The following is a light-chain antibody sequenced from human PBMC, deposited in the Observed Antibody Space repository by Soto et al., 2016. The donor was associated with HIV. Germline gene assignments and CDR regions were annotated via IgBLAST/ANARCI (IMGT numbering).Light chain of an antibody. CDR2: DDH. V-gene: IGLV3-21*04. Sequence: SYELTQPPSVSVAPQKTARITCGGNNIGSESVHWYQQKSGQAPVLLIYDDHDRPSGIPERFSGSNSENTATLTINRVEVGDEADYYCQVWLSSSDQWVFGGGTKLTVL. CDR3: QVWLSSSDQWV. CDR1: NIGSES. J-gene: IGLJ3*02.